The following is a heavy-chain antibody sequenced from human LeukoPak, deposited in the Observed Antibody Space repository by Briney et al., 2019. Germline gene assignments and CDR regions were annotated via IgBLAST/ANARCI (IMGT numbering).Heavy chain of an antibody. V-gene: IGHV4-34*01. CDR1: GGSFSGYY. D-gene: IGHD6-13*01. J-gene: IGHJ4*02. Sequence: SETLSLTCAVYGGSFSGYYWSWIRQPPGKGLEWIGEINHSGSTNYNPSLKSRVTISVDTSKNQFSLKLSSVTAADTAVYYCAREHSNAEQHIDYWGQGTLVTVSS. CDR3: AREHSNAEQHIDY. CDR2: INHSGST.